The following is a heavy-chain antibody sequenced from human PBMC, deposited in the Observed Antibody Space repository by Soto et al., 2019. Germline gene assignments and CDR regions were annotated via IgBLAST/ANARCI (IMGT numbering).Heavy chain of an antibody. CDR2: IYYTGIT. Sequence: QVQLQESGPGLVKPSQTLSLTCSVSGGSISRDSYYWTWIRQHPGKGLEWIGYIYYTGITHYSPSLRTRVTIPVDTSNSQFSLNLNSVTAADTAVYYCATGTSSWFESWGQGTLVTVSS. J-gene: IGHJ5*01. CDR3: ATGTSSWFES. V-gene: IGHV4-31*03. CDR1: GGSISRDSYY. D-gene: IGHD1-1*01.